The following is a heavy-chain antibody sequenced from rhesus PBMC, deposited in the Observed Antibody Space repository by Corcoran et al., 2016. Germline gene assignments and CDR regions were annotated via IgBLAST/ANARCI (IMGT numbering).Heavy chain of an antibody. Sequence: QLQLQESGPGLVKPSETLSVTCAVSGGSISSRSWSWIRQAPGKGLEWIGYIYGSGRSTNYNPSLKSRVTLSVDTSKNQLSLKLSSVTAADTAVYYCARGDYWGQGVLVTVSS. J-gene: IGHJ4*01. V-gene: IGHV4-169*01. CDR2: IYGSGRST. CDR1: GGSISSRS. CDR3: ARGDY.